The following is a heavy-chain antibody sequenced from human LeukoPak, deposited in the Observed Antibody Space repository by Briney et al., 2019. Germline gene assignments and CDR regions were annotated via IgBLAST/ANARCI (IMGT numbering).Heavy chain of an antibody. CDR2: ISYDGSNK. Sequence: GGSLRLSCAASGFTFSSYAMHWVRQAPGKGLEWVAVISYDGSNKYYADSVKGRFTISRDNSKNTLYLQMNSLRAEDTAVYYCARDLTYYYDSSGLNHFDYWGQGTLVTVSS. J-gene: IGHJ4*02. CDR1: GFTFSSYA. CDR3: ARDLTYYYDSSGLNHFDY. D-gene: IGHD3-22*01. V-gene: IGHV3-30-3*01.